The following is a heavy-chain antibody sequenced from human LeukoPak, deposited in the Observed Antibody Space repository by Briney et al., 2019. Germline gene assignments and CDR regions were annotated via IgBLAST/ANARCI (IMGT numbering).Heavy chain of an antibody. CDR3: ARHEDRNWYFDH. CDR1: GGSVSSGSSY. Sequence: SETLSLTCTVSGGSVSSGSSYWSWIRQPPGKGLEWIGTIYYSGSTYYNPSLKSRVTISVDTSANQFSLKLSSVTAPDTAVYYCARHEDRNWYFDHWGQGTLVTVSS. CDR2: IYYSGST. J-gene: IGHJ4*02. V-gene: IGHV4-39*01. D-gene: IGHD1-1*01.